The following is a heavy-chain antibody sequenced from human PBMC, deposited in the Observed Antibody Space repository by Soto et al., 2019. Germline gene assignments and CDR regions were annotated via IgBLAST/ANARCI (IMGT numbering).Heavy chain of an antibody. CDR1: GFSLSTTGVG. J-gene: IGHJ5*02. CDR3: AHRRPQYLGHYNRFDP. CDR2: IYWNDDK. Sequence: SGPTLVNPTQTLTLTCTFSGFSLSTTGVGVGWIRQPPGKALEWLALIYWNDDKRYSPSLESRLTITKDTSKNQVVLTMTNMDPVDTGTYFCAHRRPQYLGHYNRFDPWGQGILVTVSS. D-gene: IGHD1-26*01. V-gene: IGHV2-5*01.